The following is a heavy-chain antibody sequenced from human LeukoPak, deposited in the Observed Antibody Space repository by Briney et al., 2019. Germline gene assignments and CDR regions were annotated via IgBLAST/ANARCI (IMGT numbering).Heavy chain of an antibody. V-gene: IGHV3-53*01. CDR1: GFTVSSNY. J-gene: IGHJ6*03. CDR2: IYSGGST. Sequence: AGSLRLSCAASGFTVSSNYMSWVRQAPGKGLEWVSVIYSGGSTYYADSVKGRFTISRDNSKNTLYLQMNSLRAEDTAVYYCARQESQLNYYMDVWGKGTTVTVSS. CDR3: ARQESQLNYYMDV. D-gene: IGHD1-1*01.